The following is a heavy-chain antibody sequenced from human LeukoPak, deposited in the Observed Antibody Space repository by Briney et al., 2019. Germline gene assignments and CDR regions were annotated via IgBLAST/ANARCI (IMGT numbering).Heavy chain of an antibody. CDR3: ARGGYSYGRQSYYFDY. D-gene: IGHD5-18*01. Sequence: ASVKVSCKASGYTFTGYYMHWVRQAPGQGLEWMGWINPNSVGTNYAQKFQGRVTMTRDTSISTAYMELSRLRSDDTAVYYCARGGYSYGRQSYYFDYWGQGTLVTVSS. J-gene: IGHJ4*02. V-gene: IGHV1-2*02. CDR1: GYTFTGYY. CDR2: INPNSVGT.